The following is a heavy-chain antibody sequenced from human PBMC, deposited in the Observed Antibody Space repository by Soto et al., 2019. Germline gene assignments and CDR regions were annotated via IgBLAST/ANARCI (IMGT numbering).Heavy chain of an antibody. CDR3: ASASYCSGGSCYHYYYYYYGMDV. CDR1: GGSISSYY. J-gene: IGHJ6*02. V-gene: IGHV4-59*01. D-gene: IGHD2-15*01. CDR2: IYYTGST. Sequence: SETLSLTCTVSGGSISSYYWSWIRQPPGKGLEWIGYIYYTGSTNYNPSLKSRVTISVDTSKNQFSLKLNSVTAADTAVYYCASASYCSGGSCYHYYYYYYGMDVWGQGTTVTVS.